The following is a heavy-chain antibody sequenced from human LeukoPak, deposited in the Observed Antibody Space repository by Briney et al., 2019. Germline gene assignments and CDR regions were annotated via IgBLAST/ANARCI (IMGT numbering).Heavy chain of an antibody. CDR1: GGSFSGYY. CDR3: ARRRLYDYVWGGYRYTFGYFDY. J-gene: IGHJ4*02. Sequence: PSETLSLTCAVYGGSFSGYYWSWIRQPPGKGLEWIGEINHSGSTNYNPSLKSRVTISVDTSKNQFSLKLSSVTAADTAVYYCARRRLYDYVWGGYRYTFGYFDYWGQGTLVTVSS. V-gene: IGHV4-34*01. D-gene: IGHD3-16*02. CDR2: INHSGST.